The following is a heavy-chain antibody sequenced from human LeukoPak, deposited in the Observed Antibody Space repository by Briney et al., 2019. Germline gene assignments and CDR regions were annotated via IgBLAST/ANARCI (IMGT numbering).Heavy chain of an antibody. CDR2: ISSSSSYI. D-gene: IGHD1-26*01. Sequence: GGSLRLSCAASGFTFSSYAMSWVRQAPGKGLEWVSSISSSSSYIYYADSVKGRFTISRDNAKNSLYLQMNSLRAEDTAVYYCAREDSGSYYVVDYWGQGTLVTVSS. V-gene: IGHV3-21*01. CDR1: GFTFSSYA. J-gene: IGHJ4*02. CDR3: AREDSGSYYVVDY.